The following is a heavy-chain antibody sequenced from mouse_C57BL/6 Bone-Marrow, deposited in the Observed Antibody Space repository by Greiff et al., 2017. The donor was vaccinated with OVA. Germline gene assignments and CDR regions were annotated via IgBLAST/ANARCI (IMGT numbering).Heavy chain of an antibody. D-gene: IGHD2-3*01. Sequence: EVQLQESEGGLVQPGSSMKLSCTASGFTFSDYYMAWVRQVPEKGLEWVANINYDGSSTYYLDSLKSRFIISRDNAKNILYLQMSSLKSEDTATYYCARDGGLLPYAMDYWGQGTSVTVSS. CDR2: INYDGSST. J-gene: IGHJ4*01. CDR3: ARDGGLLPYAMDY. CDR1: GFTFSDYY. V-gene: IGHV5-16*01.